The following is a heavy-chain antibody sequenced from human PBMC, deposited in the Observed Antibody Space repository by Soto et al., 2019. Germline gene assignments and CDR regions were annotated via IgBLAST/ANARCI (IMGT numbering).Heavy chain of an antibody. V-gene: IGHV1-69*01. J-gene: IGHJ6*02. CDR1: RGTFNTSP. Sequence: QVQLAQSGAEVKKPGSSVRVSCQTSRGTFNTSPISWMRQAPGQGLEWLGDILPVFGMVNYAQQFQDRLHLYADESTTSFCMEVSRLTPEDTAVSLCVTPQSTVRHYDFRSPPTASMYHYGLGVWGQGTTVIV. D-gene: IGHD3-3*01. CDR3: VTPQSTVRHYDFRSPPTASMYHYGLGV. CDR2: ILPVFGMV.